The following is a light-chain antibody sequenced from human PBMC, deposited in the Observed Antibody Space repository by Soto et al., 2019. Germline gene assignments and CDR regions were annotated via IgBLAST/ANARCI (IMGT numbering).Light chain of an antibody. V-gene: IGKV1-33*01. CDR3: QQFDDLTLT. CDR1: QSISSW. J-gene: IGKJ5*01. CDR2: DAS. Sequence: QMTMSTSTLSASVGDRVTITCRASQSISSWLAWYQRKTGEAPKVLIYDASNLATGVPSRFSVSGSGTNFIFTISSLQQEDVAAYVCQQFDDLTLTFGQGTRLEIK.